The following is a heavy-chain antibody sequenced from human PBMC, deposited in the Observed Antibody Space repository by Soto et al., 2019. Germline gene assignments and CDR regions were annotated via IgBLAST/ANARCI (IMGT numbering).Heavy chain of an antibody. CDR2: INSDGSST. CDR3: AREPPQITIFGVVIPYSTDAFDI. V-gene: IGHV3-74*01. D-gene: IGHD3-3*01. Sequence: VGSLRLSCAASGFTFSSYWMHWVRQAPGKGLVWVSRINSDGSSTSYADSVKGRFTISRDNAKNTLYLQMNSLRAEDTAVYYCAREPPQITIFGVVIPYSTDAFDIWGRGTMVTVSS. CDR1: GFTFSSYW. J-gene: IGHJ3*02.